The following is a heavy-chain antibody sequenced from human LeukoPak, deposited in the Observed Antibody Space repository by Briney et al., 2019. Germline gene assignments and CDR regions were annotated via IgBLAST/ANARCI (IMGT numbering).Heavy chain of an antibody. J-gene: IGHJ6*02. CDR2: GRNKASSYTT. V-gene: IGHV3-72*01. D-gene: IGHD1/OR15-1a*01. CDR3: GRIAINANNGMDV. CDR1: VWRFSEHY. Sequence: PGVAQRLSCAASVWRFSEHYIEEVRQAAGQGGEGVGRGRNKASSYTTEYAASVEGRFTISRDVSESSLYLQMNRLRTEDTAVYYCGRIAINANNGMDVWGQGTTVTVSS.